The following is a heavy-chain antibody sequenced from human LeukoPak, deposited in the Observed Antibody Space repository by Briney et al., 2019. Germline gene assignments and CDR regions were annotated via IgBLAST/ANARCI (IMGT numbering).Heavy chain of an antibody. CDR3: ARDPSFSSSGWYYFDY. V-gene: IGHV3-30*04. J-gene: IGHJ4*02. D-gene: IGHD6-19*01. CDR1: GFTFSSYA. Sequence: GGSLRLSCAASGFTFSSYAMHWVRQAPGKGLEWVAVISYDGSNKYYADSVKGRFTISRDNSKNTLYLQMNSPRAEDTAVYYCARDPSFSSSGWYYFDYWGQGTLVTVSS. CDR2: ISYDGSNK.